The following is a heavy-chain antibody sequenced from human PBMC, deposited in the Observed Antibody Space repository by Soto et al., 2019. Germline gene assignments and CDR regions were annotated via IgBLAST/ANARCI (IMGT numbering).Heavy chain of an antibody. CDR2: IYYSGST. CDR1: GGSISSSSYY. D-gene: IGHD2-8*01. V-gene: IGHV4-39*01. Sequence: QLQLQESGPGLVKPSETLSLTCTVSGGSISSSSYYWGWIHQPPGKGLEWIGSIYYSGSTYYNPSLKSRVSISLDTSKNQFSLKLSSVTAADTAVYYCARSQYCTNGVCYLFNYYCMDVWGQGTTVTVSS. J-gene: IGHJ6*02. CDR3: ARSQYCTNGVCYLFNYYCMDV.